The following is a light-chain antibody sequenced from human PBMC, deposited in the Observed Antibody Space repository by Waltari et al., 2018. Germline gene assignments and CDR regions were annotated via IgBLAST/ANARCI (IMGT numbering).Light chain of an antibody. Sequence: QAVVTQEPSLTVSPGGTVTLTCGPSPGAVTSGHYPFWFQQKPGQAPRTLIYDTSNKHSWTPARFSGSLLGGKAALTLSGAQPEDEAEYYCLLSYSGAARVFGGGTKLTVL. V-gene: IGLV7-46*01. CDR1: PGAVTSGHY. J-gene: IGLJ3*02. CDR2: DTS. CDR3: LLSYSGAARV.